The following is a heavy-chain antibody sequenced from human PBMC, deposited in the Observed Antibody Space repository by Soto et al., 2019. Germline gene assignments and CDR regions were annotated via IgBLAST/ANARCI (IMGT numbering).Heavy chain of an antibody. D-gene: IGHD6-19*01. CDR2: ISGDGRDT. CDR3: VQGMAVARQWLGY. V-gene: IGHV3-30*18. CDR1: GFTFSSYG. J-gene: IGHJ4*02. Sequence: QVHLVESGGGVVQPERSLRLSCAASGFTFSSYGMHWVRQAPGKGLEWVAAISGDGRDTYYGDSVKGRFTISRDNSRNTLYVQMNSLRVEDTAVYYCVQGMAVARQWLGYWGQGTLVTVSS.